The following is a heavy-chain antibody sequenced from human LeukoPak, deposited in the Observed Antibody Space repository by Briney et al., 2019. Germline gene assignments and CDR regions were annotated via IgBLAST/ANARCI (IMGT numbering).Heavy chain of an antibody. CDR1: GITFSYYW. J-gene: IGHJ4*02. CDR3: VREGGYDPFED. Sequence: PGGSLRLSCVASGITFSYYWMHWVRQAPGKGLVWVSRIDNDGSSATYADSVKGRFTISRDNAKNTLYLQMNGLRAEDTAVYYCVREGGYDPFEDWGQGTLVTVSS. CDR2: IDNDGSSA. D-gene: IGHD5-12*01. V-gene: IGHV3-74*01.